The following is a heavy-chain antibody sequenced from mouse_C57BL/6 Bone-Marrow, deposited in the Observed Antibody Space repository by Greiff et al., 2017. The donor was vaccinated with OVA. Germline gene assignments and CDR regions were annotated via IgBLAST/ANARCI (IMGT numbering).Heavy chain of an antibody. Sequence: QVQLQQSGAELVKPGASVKMSCKASGYTFTTYPIEWMKQNHGKSLEWIGNFHPYNDDTKYNEKFKGKATLTVEKSSSTVYLELSRLTSDDSAVFYCARRGDYDYDSAWFAYWGQGTLVTVSA. J-gene: IGHJ3*01. CDR3: ARRGDYDYDSAWFAY. CDR1: GYTFTTYP. D-gene: IGHD2-4*01. V-gene: IGHV1-47*01. CDR2: FHPYNDDT.